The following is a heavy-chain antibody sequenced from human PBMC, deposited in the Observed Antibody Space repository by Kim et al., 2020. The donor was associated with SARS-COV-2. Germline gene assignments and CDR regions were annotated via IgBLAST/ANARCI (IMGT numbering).Heavy chain of an antibody. Sequence: TYCADSVKGLFTLSRDNSLNGLYLEMNSLRADDTAIYYCARRGTFGYSDYWGRGTLVTVSS. D-gene: IGHD1-1*01. CDR3: ARRGTFGYSDY. V-gene: IGHV3-53*01. CDR2: T. J-gene: IGHJ4*02.